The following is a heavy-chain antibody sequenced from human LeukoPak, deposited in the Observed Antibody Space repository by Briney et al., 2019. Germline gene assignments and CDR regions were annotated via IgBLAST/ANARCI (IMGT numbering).Heavy chain of an antibody. CDR3: ARGRYCSSTSCHEVRLNCFDP. CDR1: GFTFSVYA. J-gene: IGHJ5*02. V-gene: IGHV3-30*04. D-gene: IGHD2-2*01. Sequence: PGGSLRLSCSASGFTFSVYAMHWVRQAPDKGLEWVAVISYDGKNKYYADSVKGRFTISRDNFKNTMYLQMDSLTAEDTAVYYCARGRYCSSTSCHEVRLNCFDPWGQGNLVTVSS. CDR2: ISYDGKNK.